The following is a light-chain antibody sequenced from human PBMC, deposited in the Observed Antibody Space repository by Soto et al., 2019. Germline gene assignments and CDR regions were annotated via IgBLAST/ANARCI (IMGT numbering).Light chain of an antibody. J-gene: IGLJ1*01. V-gene: IGLV2-14*01. Sequence: QSVLTQPASVSGSPGQSITISCTGTSSDVGGYNYVSWYQQQSGKAPKLMIHEVSNRRSGVSNRFSGSKSGNTASLTISGLQAEDEADYYCSSYTSSRAYVFGIGTKLTVL. CDR1: SSDVGGYNY. CDR3: SSYTSSRAYV. CDR2: EVS.